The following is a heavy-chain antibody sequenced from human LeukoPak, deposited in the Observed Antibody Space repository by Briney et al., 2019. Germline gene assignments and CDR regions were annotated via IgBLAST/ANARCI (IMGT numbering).Heavy chain of an antibody. D-gene: IGHD4-23*01. CDR2: ISAYNGNT. Sequence: ASVKVSCKASGYTFTSYGISWVRRAPGQGLEWMGWISAYNGNTNYAQKLQGRVTMTTDTSTSTAYMELRSLRSDDTAVYYCARALSTVVTPSHGDAFDIWGQGTMVTVSS. CDR1: GYTFTSYG. V-gene: IGHV1-18*01. J-gene: IGHJ3*02. CDR3: ARALSTVVTPSHGDAFDI.